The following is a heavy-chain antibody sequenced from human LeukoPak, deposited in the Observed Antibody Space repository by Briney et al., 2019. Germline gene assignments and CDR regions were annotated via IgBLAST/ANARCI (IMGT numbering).Heavy chain of an antibody. D-gene: IGHD2-15*01. CDR1: GFTVSSYY. CDR3: ARGRGGGEGYYFDY. J-gene: IGHJ4*02. V-gene: IGHV3-53*01. Sequence: GGSLRLSCAASGFTVSSYYMNWVRQAPGKELEWVSVIYTGGGRYYADSVRGRFTISRDTSKNMVFLQMNSLRVEDTAVYYCARGRGGGEGYYFDYWGQGTLVTVSS. CDR2: IYTGGGR.